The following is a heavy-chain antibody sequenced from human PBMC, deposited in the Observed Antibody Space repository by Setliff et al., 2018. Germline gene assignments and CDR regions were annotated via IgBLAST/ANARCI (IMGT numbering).Heavy chain of an antibody. J-gene: IGHJ4*02. V-gene: IGHV3-21*01. CDR3: ARFACSGGSCYLSSSDY. CDR2: ISSRSTYI. D-gene: IGHD2-15*01. Sequence: PGGSLRLSCAASGFTFNTYAMSWVRQPPGKGLEWVSSISSRSTYIYYADSLKGRFTISRDNAKNSLYLQMNSLRAEDTAVYYCARFACSGGSCYLSSSDYWGQGTLVTVSS. CDR1: GFTFNTYA.